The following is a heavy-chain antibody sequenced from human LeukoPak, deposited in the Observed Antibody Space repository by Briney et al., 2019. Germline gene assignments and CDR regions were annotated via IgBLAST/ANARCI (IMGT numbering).Heavy chain of an antibody. CDR1: GFTFSSYA. CDR3: VRDGGVSGYDLLDY. Sequence: PGGPLRLSCAASGFTFSSYAMSWVRQAPGKGLEWVAQINQDGSKEYYIDSVKARFSISRDNARNSLSLQMNSLRAEDTAVYYCVRDGGVSGYDLLDYWGQGTLVTVSS. CDR2: INQDGSKE. V-gene: IGHV3-7*01. J-gene: IGHJ4*02. D-gene: IGHD5-12*01.